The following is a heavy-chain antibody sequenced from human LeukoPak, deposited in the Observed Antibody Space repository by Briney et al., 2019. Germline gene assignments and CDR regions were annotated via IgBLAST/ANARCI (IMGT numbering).Heavy chain of an antibody. V-gene: IGHV4-34*01. CDR3: ARAYSSSWYLNWFDP. CDR2: INHSGST. J-gene: IGHJ5*02. D-gene: IGHD6-13*01. CDR1: GGSFSGYH. Sequence: SETLSLTCAVYGGSFSGYHWSWIRQPPGKGLEWIGEINHSGSTNYNPSLKSRVTISVDTSKNQFSLKLSSVTAADTAIYYCARAYSSSWYLNWFDPWGQGTLVTVSS.